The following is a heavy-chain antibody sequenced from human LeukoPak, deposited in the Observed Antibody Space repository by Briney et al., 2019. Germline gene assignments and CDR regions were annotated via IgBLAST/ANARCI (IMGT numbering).Heavy chain of an antibody. J-gene: IGHJ3*02. CDR1: GGSISSYY. V-gene: IGHV4-59*01. CDR2: IYYTGNT. Sequence: SETLSLTCTVSGGSISSYYWSWIRQPPGKGLEWIGYIYYTGNTNYNPSLKSRITMSVDTSKNQFSLKLSSVTAADTAFYYCARSASSSSRSAFDIWGQGTMVTVSS. CDR3: ARSASSSSRSAFDI. D-gene: IGHD6-6*01.